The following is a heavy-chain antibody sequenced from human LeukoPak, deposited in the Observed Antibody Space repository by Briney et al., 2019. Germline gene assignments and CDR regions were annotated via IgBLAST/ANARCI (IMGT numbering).Heavy chain of an antibody. D-gene: IGHD3-22*01. J-gene: IGHJ1*01. CDR3: ARVPLHDASGRYYPH. Sequence: PKASVKVSRKTSGHTFTNYGMHWVRQAPRQSLEWMGWINTGNGNTKSSQKFQDRVTLTRDTSASTAYMELNSLSSEDTAVYYCARVPLHDASGRYYPHWGQGTLVTVSS. CDR2: INTGNGNT. V-gene: IGHV1-3*04. CDR1: GHTFTNYG.